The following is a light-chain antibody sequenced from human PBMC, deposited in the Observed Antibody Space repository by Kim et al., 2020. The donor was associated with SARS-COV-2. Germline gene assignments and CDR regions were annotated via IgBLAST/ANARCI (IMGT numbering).Light chain of an antibody. Sequence: DIVMTQSPDSLAVSLGERATINCKSSQSVLYSSNNKNYLAWYQHLPGQPPKLLIYWASTRESGVPDRFSGSGSGTDFTLTISSLQVEDVAVYYCQQYYSAPITFGQGTRLEIK. J-gene: IGKJ5*01. CDR2: WAS. CDR3: QQYYSAPIT. V-gene: IGKV4-1*01. CDR1: QSVLYSSNNKNY.